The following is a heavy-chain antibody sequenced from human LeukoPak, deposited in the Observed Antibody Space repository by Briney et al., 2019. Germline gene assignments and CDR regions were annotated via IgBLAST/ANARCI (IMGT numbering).Heavy chain of an antibody. Sequence: SETLSLTCTVSGGSISSSSYYWGWIRQPPGKGLEWIGSIYYSGSTYYNPSLKSRVTISVDTSKNQFSLKLSSVTAADTAVYYCAAEFPYYYGSGSNSDAFDIWGQGTMVTVSS. CDR3: AAEFPYYYGSGSNSDAFDI. CDR1: GGSISSSSYY. CDR2: IYYSGST. V-gene: IGHV4-39*01. D-gene: IGHD3-10*01. J-gene: IGHJ3*02.